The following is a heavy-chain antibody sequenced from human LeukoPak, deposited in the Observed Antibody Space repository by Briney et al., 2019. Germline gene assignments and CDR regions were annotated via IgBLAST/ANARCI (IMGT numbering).Heavy chain of an antibody. D-gene: IGHD3-10*01. CDR3: ARALGYYGSGRTVRYRYFDY. CDR2: ISSNGGST. V-gene: IGHV3-64*01. J-gene: IGHJ4*02. Sequence: PGGSLRLSCAASGFTFSSYAMHWVRQAPGKGLKYVSAISSNGGSTYYANSVKGRFTISRDNSKNTLYLQMGSLRAEDMAVYYCARALGYYGSGRTVRYRYFDYWGQGTLVTVSS. CDR1: GFTFSSYA.